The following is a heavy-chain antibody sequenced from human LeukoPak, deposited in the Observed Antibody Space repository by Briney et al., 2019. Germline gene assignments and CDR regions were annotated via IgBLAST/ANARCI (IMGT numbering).Heavy chain of an antibody. CDR3: ARVCVLDAFDI. Sequence: GASANVSCKASGYTFTSYYMHWVRQAPGQGLEWMGIINPSGGSTSYAQKFQGRVTMTRDTSTSTVYMELSSLRSEDTAVYYCARVCVLDAFDIWGQGTMVTVSS. J-gene: IGHJ3*02. D-gene: IGHD5/OR15-5a*01. CDR1: GYTFTSYY. V-gene: IGHV1-46*01. CDR2: INPSGGST.